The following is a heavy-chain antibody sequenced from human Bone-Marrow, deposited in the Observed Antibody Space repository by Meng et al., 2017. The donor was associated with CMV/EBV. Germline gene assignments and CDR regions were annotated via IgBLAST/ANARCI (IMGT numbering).Heavy chain of an antibody. CDR1: GGSISSSNW. D-gene: IGHD6-6*01. Sequence: GSLRLSCAVSGGSISSSNWWSWVRQPPGKGLEWIGEIYHSGSTNYNPSLKSRVTISVDTSKNQFSLKLSSVTAADTAVYYCARSIAARPGGTPDAFDIWGQGTMVTVSS. V-gene: IGHV4-4*02. J-gene: IGHJ3*02. CDR3: ARSIAARPGGTPDAFDI. CDR2: IYHSGST.